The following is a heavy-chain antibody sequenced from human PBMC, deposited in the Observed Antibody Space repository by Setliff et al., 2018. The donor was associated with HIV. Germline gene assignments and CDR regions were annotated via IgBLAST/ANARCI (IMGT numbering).Heavy chain of an antibody. Sequence: GASVKVSCKASGGTFSSFGINWIRQAPGQGLEWMGGIIPVFGKVEYAQRFQGRVKITADESTTTAYMELSSLRSEDTAVFYCARGGSGYYDFWSGSSAFEYWGQGTLVTVSS. CDR2: IIPVFGKV. J-gene: IGHJ4*02. D-gene: IGHD3-3*01. CDR1: GGTFSSFG. V-gene: IGHV1-69*13. CDR3: ARGGSGYYDFWSGSSAFEY.